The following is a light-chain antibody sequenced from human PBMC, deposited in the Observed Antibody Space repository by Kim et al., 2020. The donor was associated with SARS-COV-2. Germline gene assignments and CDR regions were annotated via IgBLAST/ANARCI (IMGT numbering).Light chain of an antibody. CDR2: GKN. J-gene: IGLJ2*01. CDR3: NSRDNSDNHVL. Sequence: ALGQTVRITCQGDSLRSYYATWYQQKPRQAPLLVIYGKNNRPSGIPDRFSGSSSGSTAPLTITGAQAEDEADYYCNSRDNSDNHVLFGGGTQLTVL. CDR1: SLRSYY. V-gene: IGLV3-19*01.